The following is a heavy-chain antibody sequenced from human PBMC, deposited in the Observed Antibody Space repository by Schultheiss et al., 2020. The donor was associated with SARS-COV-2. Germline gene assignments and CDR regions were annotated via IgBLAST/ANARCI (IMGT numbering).Heavy chain of an antibody. J-gene: IGHJ4*02. CDR2: INPNSGGT. CDR3: ARASSSSGYYAFDY. V-gene: IGHV1-69*10. D-gene: IGHD3-22*01. Sequence: SVKVSCKASGYTFSSYAMHWVRQAPGQGLEWIGWINPNSGGTNYAQKFQGRVTITADKSTSTAYMELSSLRAEDTALYYCARASSSSGYYAFDYWGQGTLVTVSS. CDR1: GYTFSSYA.